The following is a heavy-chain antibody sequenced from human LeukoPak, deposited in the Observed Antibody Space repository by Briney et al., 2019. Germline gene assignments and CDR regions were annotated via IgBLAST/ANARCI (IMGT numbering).Heavy chain of an antibody. J-gene: IGHJ6*03. Sequence: PSEALSLTCTVSGGSISSYYWSWIRQPPGKGLEWIGYIYYSGSTNYNPSLKSRVTISVDTSKNQFSLKLSSVTAADTAVYYCARDHGGWPYYYYMDVWGKGTTVTISS. CDR2: IYYSGST. CDR3: ARDHGGWPYYYYMDV. V-gene: IGHV4-59*01. CDR1: GGSISSYY. D-gene: IGHD6-19*01.